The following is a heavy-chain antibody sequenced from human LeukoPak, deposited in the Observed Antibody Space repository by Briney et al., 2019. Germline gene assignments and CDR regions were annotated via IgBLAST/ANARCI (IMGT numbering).Heavy chain of an antibody. CDR2: ITGYNADT. CDR3: ARGLGVVTAQSEQPKPRYFDL. Sequence: ASVNVSSEAYGYTSISYGISWVRHPPGQGLEWMGWITGYNADTNYAQNLQGRVTMTTDTSTSTAYMELRSLRSDDTAVYYCARGLGVVTAQSEQPKPRYFDLWGRGSQVTVSS. V-gene: IGHV1-18*01. J-gene: IGHJ2*01. D-gene: IGHD2-21*02. CDR1: GYTSISYG.